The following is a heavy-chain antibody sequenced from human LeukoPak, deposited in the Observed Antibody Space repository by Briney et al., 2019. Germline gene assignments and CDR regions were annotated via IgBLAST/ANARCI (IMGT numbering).Heavy chain of an antibody. V-gene: IGHV1-18*01. Sequence: ASVKVSCKASGYTFTNYCISWVRQAPGQGLEWMGCISAYNGNTNYAQKLQGRVTMTTDTSTSTAYMELRSLRSDDTAVYYCARDSDDGDLGYYFDYWGQGTLVTVSS. CDR1: GYTFTNYC. CDR3: ARDSDDGDLGYYFDY. J-gene: IGHJ4*02. CDR2: ISAYNGNT. D-gene: IGHD4-17*01.